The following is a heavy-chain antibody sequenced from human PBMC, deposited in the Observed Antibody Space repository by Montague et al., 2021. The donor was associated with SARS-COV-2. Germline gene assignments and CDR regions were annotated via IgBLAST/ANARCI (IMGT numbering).Heavy chain of an antibody. D-gene: IGHD1-1*01. CDR1: GDSISSYY. CDR2: VHYTGST. J-gene: IGHJ4*02. Sequence: SETLSLTCEVSGDSISSYYWSWIRQSPGKGLEWIGYVHYTGSTEYNPSLKTRVTLSLDTPRNHFSLKLWSVTAADTAVYYCERAQNTCFIANCVNYFEVWGLGALVTVSS. V-gene: IGHV4-59*01. CDR3: ERAQNTCFIANCVNYFEV.